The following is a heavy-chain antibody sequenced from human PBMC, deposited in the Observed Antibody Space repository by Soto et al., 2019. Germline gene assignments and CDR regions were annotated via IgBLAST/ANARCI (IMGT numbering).Heavy chain of an antibody. CDR2: INAGNGNT. J-gene: IGHJ6*03. D-gene: IGHD4-4*01. Sequence: QVQLVQSGAEVKKPGASVKVSCKASGYTFTSYAMHWVRQAPGQRLEWMGWINAGNGNTKYSQKFQGRVTITRDTSASTAYMELSSLRSEDTAVYYCAREYSKVYYYYYMDVWGKGTTVTVSS. CDR1: GYTFTSYA. CDR3: AREYSKVYYYYYMDV. V-gene: IGHV1-3*01.